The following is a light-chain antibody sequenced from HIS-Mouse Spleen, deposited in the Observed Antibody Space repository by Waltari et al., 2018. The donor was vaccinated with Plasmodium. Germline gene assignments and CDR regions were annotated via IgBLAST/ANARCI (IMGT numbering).Light chain of an antibody. CDR3: QQYNNWPRGT. J-gene: IGKJ1*01. V-gene: IGKV3-15*01. CDR2: WAS. Sequence: EIVMTQSPATLSVSPGERATLSCRASPSVSSNLAWYQQKPGQAPRLLNYWASTRATGIPARFSGSGSGTEFTLTISSIQSEDFAVYYCQQYNNWPRGTFGQGTKVEIK. CDR1: PSVSSN.